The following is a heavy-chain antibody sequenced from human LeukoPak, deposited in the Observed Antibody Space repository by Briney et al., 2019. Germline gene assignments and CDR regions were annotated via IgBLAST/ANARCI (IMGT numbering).Heavy chain of an antibody. V-gene: IGHV2-5*02. Sequence: SGPTLVNPTQTLTLTCTFSGFSLNTGGMGVAWIRQPPGKALESLAITSWDDDKRYNPSLKNRLTITKDTAKNQVVLTMVNMDSVDTATYFFGHRGVVGVRGFDSWGQGILVTVSS. CDR3: GHRGVVGVRGFDS. J-gene: IGHJ4*02. D-gene: IGHD2-21*01. CDR1: GFSLNTGGMG. CDR2: TSWDDDK.